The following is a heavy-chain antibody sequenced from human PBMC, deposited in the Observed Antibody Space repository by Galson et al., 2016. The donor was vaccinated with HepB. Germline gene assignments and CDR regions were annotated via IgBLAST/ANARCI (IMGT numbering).Heavy chain of an antibody. D-gene: IGHD6-13*01. CDR3: AKDSVGAAGFYFDN. J-gene: IGHJ4*02. CDR2: IWYDGSNK. V-gene: IGHV3-33*06. Sequence: SLRLSCAASGFTFSSYGIHWVRQAPGKGLEWVAVIWYDGSNKNYADSVKGRFTASRDNARNTLYLQMNSLRAEDTAVYYCAKDSVGAAGFYFDNWGQGAPVTVSS. CDR1: GFTFSSYG.